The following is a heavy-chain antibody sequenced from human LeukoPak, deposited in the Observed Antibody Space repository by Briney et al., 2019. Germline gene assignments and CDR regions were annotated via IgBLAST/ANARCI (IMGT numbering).Heavy chain of an antibody. J-gene: IGHJ5*02. CDR2: ISYDGSNK. D-gene: IGHD2-15*01. CDR3: AKDTSYCSGGSCYSNWFDP. Sequence: GAPRPPCSTPGFTFSSHGMHWGRQAPSQGLEWVAGISYDGSNKYYAASVKGRFTISRDNSKNTLYLQMNSLRAEDTAVYYCAKDTSYCSGGSCYSNWFDPWGQGTLVTVSS. V-gene: IGHV3-30*18. CDR1: GFTFSSHG.